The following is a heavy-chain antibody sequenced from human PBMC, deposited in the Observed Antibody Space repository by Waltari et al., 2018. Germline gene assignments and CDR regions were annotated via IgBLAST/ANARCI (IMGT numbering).Heavy chain of an antibody. CDR1: GDSITNYY. D-gene: IGHD3-3*01. CDR3: ARSYDFWSGYPLHH. Sequence: QVQLQESGLGLVKPSETLSLICSVSGDSITNYYWGWVRQPPGEGLEWIGYVAYNGKTRYNPSLKSRTTISVDTSKKQFSLRLVSATAADTAIYYCARSYDFWSGYPLHHWGQGILVTVSS. V-gene: IGHV4-59*01. CDR2: VAYNGKT. J-gene: IGHJ5*02.